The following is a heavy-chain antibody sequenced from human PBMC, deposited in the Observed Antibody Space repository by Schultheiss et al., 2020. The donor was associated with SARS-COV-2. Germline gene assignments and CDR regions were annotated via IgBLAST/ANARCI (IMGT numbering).Heavy chain of an antibody. V-gene: IGHV3-48*01. CDR1: GFTFSSYG. D-gene: IGHD4-17*01. Sequence: GGSLRLSCAASGFTFSSYGMHWVRQAPGKGLEWVSYISTSSSTIYYADSVKGRFTISRDNSKNTLYLQMNSLRAEDTAIYYCSRNFDYGDNDAFGIWGQGTVVTVSS. CDR3: SRNFDYGDNDAFGI. J-gene: IGHJ3*02. CDR2: ISTSSSTI.